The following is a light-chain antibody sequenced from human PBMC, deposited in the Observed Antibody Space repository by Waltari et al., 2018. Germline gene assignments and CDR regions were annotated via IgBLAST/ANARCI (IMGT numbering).Light chain of an antibody. CDR3: FSIDTTGNHRV. J-gene: IGLJ2*01. CDR2: DDR. V-gene: IGLV3-10*01. CDR1: DLPKRK. Sequence: SYELTQPPSVSVSPGQTARITCPGDDLPKRKDYWYQQRSGQAPCLVISDDRDRPAGIPERLSGGTSGTMATMTISGTQVEDEADYYCFSIDTTGNHRVFGGGTRLTVL.